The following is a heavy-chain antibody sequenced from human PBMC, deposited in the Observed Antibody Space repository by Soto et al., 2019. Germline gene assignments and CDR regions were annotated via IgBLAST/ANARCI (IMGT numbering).Heavy chain of an antibody. D-gene: IGHD3-10*01. J-gene: IGHJ4*02. CDR2: VNPIVSMS. CDR1: GDTFNFYS. V-gene: IGHV1-69*02. Sequence: QVQLVQSGAEVKRPGSSVKVSCKASGDTFNFYSINWVRQAPGLGLEWMGRVNPIVSMSNYAQKFQGRVTMTADKSTSTDYMELSRLRSEDTAIYYCASSYGSGSRAFDYWGQGALVTVSS. CDR3: ASSYGSGSRAFDY.